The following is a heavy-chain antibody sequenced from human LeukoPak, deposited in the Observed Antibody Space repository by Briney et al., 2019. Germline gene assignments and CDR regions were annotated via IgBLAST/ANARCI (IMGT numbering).Heavy chain of an antibody. CDR3: ARVWDGYSGEDY. CDR2: ISSSGSIM. Sequence: PGGSLRLSCAASGFTFSNYNMIWVHQAPGKGLESVSYISSSGSIMHYADSVRGRFTISRDNAKKSLYLQMNSLRAEDTAVYYCARVWDGYSGEDYWGQGTLVTVSS. D-gene: IGHD5-18*01. J-gene: IGHJ4*02. V-gene: IGHV3-48*01. CDR1: GFTFSNYN.